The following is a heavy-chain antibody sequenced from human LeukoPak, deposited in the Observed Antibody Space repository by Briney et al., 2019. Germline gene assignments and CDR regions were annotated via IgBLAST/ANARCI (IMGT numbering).Heavy chain of an antibody. J-gene: IGHJ3*02. V-gene: IGHV4-30-2*01. Sequence: PSETLSLTCAVSSGSISSGGYSWSWIRQPPGKGLKWIGYIYHSASNYYNPSLKSRVTMSVDRSKYQFSLSLSSVTAADTAVYYCARVPIAIGAFDIWGQGTMVTVSS. D-gene: IGHD2-21*01. CDR3: ARVPIAIGAFDI. CDR2: IYHSASN. CDR1: SGSISSGGYS.